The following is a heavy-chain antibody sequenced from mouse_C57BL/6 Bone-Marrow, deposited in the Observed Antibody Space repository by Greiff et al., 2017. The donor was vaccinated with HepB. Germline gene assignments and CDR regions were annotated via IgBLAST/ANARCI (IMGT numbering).Heavy chain of an antibody. V-gene: IGHV5-16*01. CDR3: ARETATVVATGGYFDV. J-gene: IGHJ1*03. CDR1: GFTFSDYY. CDR2: INYDGSST. D-gene: IGHD1-1*01. Sequence: DVKLVESEGGLVQPGSSMKLSCTASGFTFSDYYMAWVRQVPEKGLEWVANINYDGSSTYYLDSLKSRFIISRDNAKNILYLQMSSLKSEDTATYYCARETATVVATGGYFDVWGTGTTVTVSS.